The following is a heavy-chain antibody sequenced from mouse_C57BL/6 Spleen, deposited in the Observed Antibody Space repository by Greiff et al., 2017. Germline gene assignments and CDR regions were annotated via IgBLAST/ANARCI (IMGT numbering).Heavy chain of an antibody. CDR3: ANGRFAY. CDR1: GYAFSSSG. CDR2: IYPGDGGT. J-gene: IGHJ3*01. Sequence: VQLQQSGPELVKPGASVKISCKASGYAFSSSGMNWVKQRPGKGLEWIGRIYPGDGGTNYNGKFKGKATLTADKSSSTAYMQLSSLTSEDSAVYFCANGRFAYWGQGTLVTVSS. V-gene: IGHV1-82*01.